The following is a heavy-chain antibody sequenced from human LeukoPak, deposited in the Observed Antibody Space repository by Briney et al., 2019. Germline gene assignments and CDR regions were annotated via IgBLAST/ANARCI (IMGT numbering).Heavy chain of an antibody. V-gene: IGHV4-34*01. J-gene: IGHJ4*02. Sequence: SETLSLTCAVYGGPFSGYYWSWIRQPPGKGLEWIGEINHSGSTNYNPSLKSRVTISVDTSKNQFSLKLSSVTAADTAVYYCARGYLLYFDYWGQGTLVTVSS. CDR2: INHSGST. CDR3: ARGYLLYFDY. CDR1: GGPFSGYY. D-gene: IGHD1-26*01.